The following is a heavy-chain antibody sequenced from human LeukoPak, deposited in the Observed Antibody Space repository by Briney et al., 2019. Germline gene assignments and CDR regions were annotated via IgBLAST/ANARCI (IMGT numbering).Heavy chain of an antibody. J-gene: IGHJ4*02. Sequence: GGTLRLSCAASGLTGTNNYWHWVRQPPAKGREWISILYSDGDTKYADSVKGRFTFSRDSSRNTLYLQMNGLRAEDTAVYYCTYGDYPLTYWGQGTLVSVSS. CDR1: GLTGTNNY. V-gene: IGHV3-66*01. CDR2: LYSDGDT. D-gene: IGHD4-17*01. CDR3: TYGDYPLTY.